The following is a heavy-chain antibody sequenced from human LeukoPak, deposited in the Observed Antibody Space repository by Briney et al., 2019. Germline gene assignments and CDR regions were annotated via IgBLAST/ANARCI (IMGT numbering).Heavy chain of an antibody. CDR2: ISPNSGDT. CDR1: GYTFADYF. V-gene: IGHV1-2*02. J-gene: IGHJ4*02. Sequence: ASVKVSCKASGYTFADYFIHWVRQSPGQGLEWMGWISPNSGDTNYAQKFQGRVTMTRDTSINTAYMELSSLRSDDTAVYYCAKIAYSSGLSHYWGQGTLVTVSS. CDR3: AKIAYSSGLSHY. D-gene: IGHD3-22*01.